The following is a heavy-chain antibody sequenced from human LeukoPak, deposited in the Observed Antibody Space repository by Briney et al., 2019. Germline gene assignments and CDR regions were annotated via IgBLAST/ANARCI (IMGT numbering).Heavy chain of an antibody. CDR1: GSTFSSYA. V-gene: IGHV1-69*01. D-gene: IGHD2-15*01. Sequence: ASVKVSCKASGSTFSSYAISWVRQAPGQGLEWMGGIIPIFGTANYAQKFQGRVTITADESTSTAYMELSSLRSEDTAVYYCARDFSGGSCYHCGLDYWGQGTLVTVSS. J-gene: IGHJ4*02. CDR3: ARDFSGGSCYHCGLDY. CDR2: IIPIFGTA.